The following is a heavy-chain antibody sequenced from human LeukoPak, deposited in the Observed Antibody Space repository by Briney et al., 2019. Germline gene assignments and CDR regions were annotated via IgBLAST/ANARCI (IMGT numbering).Heavy chain of an antibody. J-gene: IGHJ5*02. V-gene: IGHV3-23*01. Sequence: GGSLRLPCAASGLPFNSTDMTWVRHAPGKGLEWVSTIRPDGKYIYYADSLRGRFTMSRDNSKNTLDVQMNSRRVDNTAIYYCVKRLVESIVSDHWGQGTLVTVSS. CDR1: GLPFNSTD. CDR3: VKRLVESIVSDH. CDR2: IRPDGKYI. D-gene: IGHD2-15*01.